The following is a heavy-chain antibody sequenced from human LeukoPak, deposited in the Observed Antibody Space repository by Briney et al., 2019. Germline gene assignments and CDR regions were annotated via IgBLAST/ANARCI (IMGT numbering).Heavy chain of an antibody. J-gene: IGHJ4*02. CDR2: IKPDGSEK. CDR1: GFTFSGRW. V-gene: IGHV3-7*01. Sequence: GGSLRLSCAASGFTFSGRWMSWVRQAPGKGLEWVANIKPDGSEKNYVDSVKGRFTISRDNAKSSLYLQMNSLRVEDTAVYYCARGPSAGSESWGQGTLVTVSS. D-gene: IGHD6-25*01. CDR3: ARGPSAGSES.